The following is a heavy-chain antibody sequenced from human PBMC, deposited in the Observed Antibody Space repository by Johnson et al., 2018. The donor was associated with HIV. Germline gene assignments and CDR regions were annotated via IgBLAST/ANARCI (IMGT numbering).Heavy chain of an antibody. D-gene: IGHD1-26*01. V-gene: IGHV3-15*01. Sequence: VQLVESGVDLVKPGGPLRLPCAGSGFHFSKPWLSWVRHAPGKGLEWIARIKSESDGGATDYSVPVRGRFTVSRDDSKNTLYLQMNSLKTEDTSLYYCARVKGATNALDIWGPGTLVTVSS. CDR1: GFHFSKPW. CDR3: ARVKGATNALDI. J-gene: IGHJ3*02. CDR2: IKSESDGGAT.